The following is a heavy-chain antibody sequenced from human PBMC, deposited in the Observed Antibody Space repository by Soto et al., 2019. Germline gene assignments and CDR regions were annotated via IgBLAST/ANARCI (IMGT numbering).Heavy chain of an antibody. Sequence: QLQLQESGSGLVKPSQTLSLTCAVSGGSISSGGYSWSWIRQPPGKGLEWIGYIFHSGSTYYNSSLTRRVPLSVDRSKNQFSLKLSSVTAADTAVYYCARIPSPWGQGTLVTVSS. CDR2: IFHSGST. CDR1: GGSISSGGYS. V-gene: IGHV4-30-2*01. CDR3: ARIPSP. D-gene: IGHD2-21*01. J-gene: IGHJ5*02.